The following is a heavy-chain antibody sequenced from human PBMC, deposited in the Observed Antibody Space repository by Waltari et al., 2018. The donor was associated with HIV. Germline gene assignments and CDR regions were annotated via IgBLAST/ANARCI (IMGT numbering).Heavy chain of an antibody. CDR2: INPNSGNT. CDR1: GYTFTNYD. CDR3: SRGRGYRYGYSDL. J-gene: IGHJ4*02. V-gene: IGHV1-8*01. Sequence: QVQLVQSGAEVGKPGASVKVSCKASGYTFTNYDINWVRQAPGQGLEWMGWINPNSGNTGYAQKFQGRVTMTRDTSRSTAYMELTSLTSEDTAVYHCSRGRGYRYGYSDLWGQGTLVTVSS. D-gene: IGHD5-18*01.